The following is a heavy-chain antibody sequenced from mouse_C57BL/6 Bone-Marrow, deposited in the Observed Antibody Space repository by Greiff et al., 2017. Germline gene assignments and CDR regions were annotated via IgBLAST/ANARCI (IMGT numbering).Heavy chain of an antibody. CDR2: IHPNSGST. Sequence: QVQLQQPGAELVKPGASVKLSCKASGYTFTSYWMHWVKQRPGQGLEWIGMIHPNSGSTTYNEKFKSKATLTVDKSSSTAYMQLSSLTAEDAAVYYCARGGYGSSYPHYWYFDVWGTGTTVTVSS. CDR1: GYTFTSYW. D-gene: IGHD1-1*01. V-gene: IGHV1-64*01. CDR3: ARGGYGSSYPHYWYFDV. J-gene: IGHJ1*03.